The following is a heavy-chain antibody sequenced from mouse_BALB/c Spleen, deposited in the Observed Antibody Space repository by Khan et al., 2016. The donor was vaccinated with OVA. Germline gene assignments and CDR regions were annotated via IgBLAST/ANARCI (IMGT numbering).Heavy chain of an antibody. V-gene: IGHV3-2*02. CDR1: GYSITSDYA. J-gene: IGHJ3*01. CDR3: ARAAAGGPWFAY. CDR2: ISYSGST. Sequence: EVQLQESGPGLVKPSQSLSLTCTVTGYSITSDYAWNWIRQFPGNKLEWMGYISYSGSTSYNPSLKSRISITRDTSKNQFFLQLNSVTTEDTATHYCARAAAGGPWFAYWGQGTLVTVSA.